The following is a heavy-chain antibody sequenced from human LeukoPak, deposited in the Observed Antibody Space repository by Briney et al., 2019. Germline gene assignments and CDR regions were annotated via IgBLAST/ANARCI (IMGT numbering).Heavy chain of an antibody. D-gene: IGHD3-10*01. CDR1: VFTFSSYS. Sequence: SGGSLRLSCAASVFTFSSYSMNWVRQAPGKGLEWVSSISSSSSYIYYADSVKGRFTISRDNAKNSLYLQMNSLRAEDTAVYYCARDYYGSGSFDYWGQGTLVTVSS. V-gene: IGHV3-21*01. CDR3: ARDYYGSGSFDY. CDR2: ISSSSSYI. J-gene: IGHJ4*02.